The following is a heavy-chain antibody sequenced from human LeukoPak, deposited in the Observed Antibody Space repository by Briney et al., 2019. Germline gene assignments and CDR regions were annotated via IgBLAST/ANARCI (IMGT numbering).Heavy chain of an antibody. CDR2: IRYDGIVT. CDR1: EFTFSNYW. J-gene: IGHJ2*01. CDR3: ARANPADFNL. Sequence: GGSLRLSCVASEFTFSNYWIHWVRQPPGKGLVWVSRIRYDGIVTNYADPVEGRFTISRDNAKNTVHLQMNSLRDDDTAVYYCARANPADFNLWGRGTLDTVSS. D-gene: IGHD1-14*01. V-gene: IGHV3-74*01.